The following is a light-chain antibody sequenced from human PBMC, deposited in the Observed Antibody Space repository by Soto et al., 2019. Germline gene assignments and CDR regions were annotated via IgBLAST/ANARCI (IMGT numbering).Light chain of an antibody. Sequence: QSALTQPASVSGSPGQSITISCTGTISDLGGYNYVSWYQQHPGKAPKLMICEVRDRPSGVSSRFSGSKSGNTASLTISGLQAEDEADYYCSSYRSSRTLFGTGTKVTVL. CDR2: EVR. CDR3: SSYRSSRTL. V-gene: IGLV2-14*01. J-gene: IGLJ1*01. CDR1: ISDLGGYNY.